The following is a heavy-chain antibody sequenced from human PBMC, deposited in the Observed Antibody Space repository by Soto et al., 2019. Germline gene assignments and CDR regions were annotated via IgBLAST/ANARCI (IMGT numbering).Heavy chain of an antibody. CDR2: IYHSGST. J-gene: IGHJ3*01. CDR1: GDSLTIGGHY. V-gene: IGHV4-31*03. CDR3: ARGGDGFDL. Sequence: SETLFLTCSVSGDSLTIGGHYWTWIRQHPGKGLEWIGYIYHSGSTYYSPSLKSRVTISVDTSENQFSLKLTSMTAADTAVYYCARGGDGFDLWGQGKMVTV.